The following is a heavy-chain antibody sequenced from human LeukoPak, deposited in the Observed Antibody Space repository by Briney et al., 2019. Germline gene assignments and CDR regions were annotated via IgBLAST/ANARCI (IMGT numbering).Heavy chain of an antibody. J-gene: IGHJ4*02. D-gene: IGHD2-2*01. Sequence: GGSLRLSCAASGFTFNNSGMHWVRQAPGKGLEWVAVIWFDGNNKDSADSVKGRFTISRDNSKRTLYLQMNSLRAEDTAVYYCARDRRGYCSGTSCYGIDYWGQGTLLTVSS. CDR2: IWFDGNNK. CDR1: GFTFNNSG. V-gene: IGHV3-33*01. CDR3: ARDRRGYCSGTSCYGIDY.